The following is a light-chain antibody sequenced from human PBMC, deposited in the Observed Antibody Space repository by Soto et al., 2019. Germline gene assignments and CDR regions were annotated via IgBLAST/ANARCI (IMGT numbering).Light chain of an antibody. CDR3: QQRSNWPPALT. V-gene: IGKV3-11*01. CDR1: QSVSSY. Sequence: EIVLTQSPATLSLSPGEIATLSCRASQSVSSYLAWYQQKPGQAPRLLIYDASNRATGIPARFSGSGSGTDFTLTISSLEPEDFAVYYCQQRSNWPPALTFGGGTKWIS. CDR2: DAS. J-gene: IGKJ4*01.